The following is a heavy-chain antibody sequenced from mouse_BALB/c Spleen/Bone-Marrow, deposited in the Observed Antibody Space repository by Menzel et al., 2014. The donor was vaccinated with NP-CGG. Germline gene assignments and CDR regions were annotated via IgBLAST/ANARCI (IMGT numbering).Heavy chain of an antibody. CDR2: IRSKSNNYAT. CDR1: GFTFNTYA. D-gene: IGHD2-4*01. J-gene: IGHJ4*01. CDR3: VTYYDYDLYAMDY. Sequence: EVNVVESGGGLVQPKGSLKISCAASGFTFNTYAMNWVRQAPGKGLEWVARIRSKSNNYATYYVDSVKDRFTVSRDDSQSMLYLQMNNLRTEDTAMYYCVTYYDYDLYAMDYWGQGTSVTVSS. V-gene: IGHV10-1*02.